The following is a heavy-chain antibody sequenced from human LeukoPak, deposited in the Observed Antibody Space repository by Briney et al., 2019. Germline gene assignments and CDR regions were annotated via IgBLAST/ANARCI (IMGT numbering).Heavy chain of an antibody. D-gene: IGHD6-13*01. V-gene: IGHV3-30*04. CDR2: ISYDGSNK. J-gene: IGHJ4*02. CDR3: ARDNDLVAAGYYFDY. CDR1: GFTFSIYA. Sequence: GGSLRLSCAASGFTFSIYAMHWVRQAPGKGLEWVAVISYDGSNKYNADSVKGRFTMSRDNSKNTLYLKMNSLRAEDTAVYYCARDNDLVAAGYYFDYWGQGTLVTVSS.